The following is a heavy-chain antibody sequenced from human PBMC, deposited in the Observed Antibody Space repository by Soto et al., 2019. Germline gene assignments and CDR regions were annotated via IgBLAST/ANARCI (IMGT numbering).Heavy chain of an antibody. Sequence: QVQLVESGGGVVQPGRSLRLSCAASGFTFSSYAMHWVRQAPGKGLEWVAAISYDGSNKYYADSVKGRFTISRDNSKNTRYLQMNSLRAEDTAVYYCARPLWRDDYNWGYFDLWGRGTLVTVSS. J-gene: IGHJ2*01. CDR2: ISYDGSNK. CDR3: ARPLWRDDYNWGYFDL. V-gene: IGHV3-30-3*01. CDR1: GFTFSSYA. D-gene: IGHD4-4*01.